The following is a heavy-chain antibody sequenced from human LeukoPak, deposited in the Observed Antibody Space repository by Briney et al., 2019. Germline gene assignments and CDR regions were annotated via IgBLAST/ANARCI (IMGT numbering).Heavy chain of an antibody. CDR3: AKDRPCYSGYHWAFDY. CDR2: ISNDGSKE. J-gene: IGHJ4*02. D-gene: IGHD5-12*01. CDR1: GFTFSSYG. V-gene: IGHV3-30*18. Sequence: GRSLRLSCAASGFTFSSYGMHWVRQAPGKGLEWVAIISNDGSKEYYADSVKGRFTISRDNSKNTLYLQMNSLRAEDTAVYYCAKDRPCYSGYHWAFDYWGQGTLVTVSS.